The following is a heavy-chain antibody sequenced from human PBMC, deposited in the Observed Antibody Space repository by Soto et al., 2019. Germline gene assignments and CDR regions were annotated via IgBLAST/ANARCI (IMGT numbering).Heavy chain of an antibody. CDR2: INYSGSA. CDR3: ARDRHSDYDYGY. J-gene: IGHJ4*02. V-gene: IGHV4-61*01. D-gene: IGHD3-16*01. CDR1: GVSLRSGSYY. Sequence: SETLSLTCRVSGVSLRSGSYYWTWIRQPPGKGLEWIGDINYSGSANYNTSLKSRGTISLDTSKNHVSLTMRSVSPAETAVYYCARDRHSDYDYGYWGQGTLVTVSS.